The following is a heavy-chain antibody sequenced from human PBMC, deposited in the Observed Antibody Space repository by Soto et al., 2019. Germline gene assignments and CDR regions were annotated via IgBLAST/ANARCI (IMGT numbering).Heavy chain of an antibody. CDR1: GGSMSSYY. CDR3: ARALTMFGVVIHFDY. J-gene: IGHJ4*02. V-gene: IGHV4-59*01. D-gene: IGHD3-3*01. Sequence: SETLSLTCTVSGGSMSSYYWSWIRQPPGKGLEWIGYIYYTGSTNYNPSLKSRVTISVDTSKNQFSLKLISVIAADTAVYYCARALTMFGVVIHFDYWGQGTLVTVSS. CDR2: IYYTGST.